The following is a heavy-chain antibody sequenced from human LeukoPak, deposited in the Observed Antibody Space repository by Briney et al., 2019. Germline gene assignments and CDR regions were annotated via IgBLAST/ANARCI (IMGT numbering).Heavy chain of an antibody. CDR2: ISSSSTYI. Sequence: GGSLRLSCAASGFTLRSYSMNWVRQAPGKGLEWVSSISSSSTYIYYADSVKGRFTISRDNAKNSLYLQMNSLRAEDTAVYYCARVGYYYDSSTYSDGVDMWGQGTMVTVSS. V-gene: IGHV3-21*01. CDR3: ARVGYYYDSSTYSDGVDM. J-gene: IGHJ3*02. CDR1: GFTLRSYS. D-gene: IGHD3-22*01.